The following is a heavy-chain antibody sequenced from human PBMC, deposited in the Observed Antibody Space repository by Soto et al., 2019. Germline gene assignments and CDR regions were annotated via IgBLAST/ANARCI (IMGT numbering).Heavy chain of an antibody. V-gene: IGHV1-69*13. CDR3: AREGYYYDSSGIDY. CDR1: GYTFTSYV. Sequence: GASVKVSCKASGYTFTSYVISWVRQAPGQGLEWMGGIIPIFGTPNYAQKFQGRVTITADESTSTAYMELSSLRSEDTAVYYCAREGYYYDSSGIDYWGQGTPVTVSS. J-gene: IGHJ4*02. CDR2: IIPIFGTP. D-gene: IGHD3-22*01.